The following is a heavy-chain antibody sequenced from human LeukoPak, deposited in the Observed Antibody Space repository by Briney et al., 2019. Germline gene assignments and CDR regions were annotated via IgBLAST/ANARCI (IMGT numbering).Heavy chain of an antibody. Sequence: SQTLSLTCTVSGGSISSGSYYWSWIRQPAGKGLVWIGRIYTSGSTNYNPSLKSRVTISVDTSKNQFSLKLSSVTAADTAVYYCARCPYDILTGYYSVDYWGQGTLVTVSS. D-gene: IGHD3-9*01. CDR2: IYTSGST. J-gene: IGHJ4*02. CDR3: ARCPYDILTGYYSVDY. CDR1: GGSISSGSYY. V-gene: IGHV4-61*02.